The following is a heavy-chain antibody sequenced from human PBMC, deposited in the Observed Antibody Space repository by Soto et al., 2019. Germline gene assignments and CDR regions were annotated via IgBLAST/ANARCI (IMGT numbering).Heavy chain of an antibody. CDR1: GGSFSGFN. CDR3: ARLAGPWYFDL. J-gene: IGHJ2*01. Sequence: QVQLQKWGAGLLKPSETLSLTCAVHGGSFSGFNWTWIRQPPGKGLEWIGEINHSGSSNYNPPLKSRVTMSLDTTRNQFSLSLNSVTAADTAVYYCARLAGPWYFDLCGRGTLVTVSS. V-gene: IGHV4-34*01. CDR2: INHSGSS.